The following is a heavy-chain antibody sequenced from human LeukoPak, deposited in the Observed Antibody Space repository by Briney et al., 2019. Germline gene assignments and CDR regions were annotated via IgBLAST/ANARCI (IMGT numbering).Heavy chain of an antibody. D-gene: IGHD1-14*01. CDR3: AKDTTPPKAGFDP. CDR1: GFTFSSYG. V-gene: IGHV3-30*02. J-gene: IGHJ5*02. Sequence: GGSLRLSCAASGFTFSSYGMHWVRQAPGKGLEWVAFIRYDGSNKYYADSVKGRFTISRDNSKNTLYLQMNSLRAEDTAVYYCAKDTTPPKAGFDPWGQGTLVTV. CDR2: IRYDGSNK.